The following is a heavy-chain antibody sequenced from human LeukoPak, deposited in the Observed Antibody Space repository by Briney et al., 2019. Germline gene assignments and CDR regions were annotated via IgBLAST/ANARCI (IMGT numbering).Heavy chain of an antibody. Sequence: GGSLRLSCAASGFTFSSYWMHWVRQVPGKGLVWVSRIKSDGSSTTYADSVKGRFTISRDNAKNTLYLQMNSLRAEDTAVYYCAGLDYSSSFDPWGQGTLVTVSS. J-gene: IGHJ5*02. CDR1: GFTFSSYW. CDR2: IKSDGSST. D-gene: IGHD6-6*01. V-gene: IGHV3-74*01. CDR3: AGLDYSSSFDP.